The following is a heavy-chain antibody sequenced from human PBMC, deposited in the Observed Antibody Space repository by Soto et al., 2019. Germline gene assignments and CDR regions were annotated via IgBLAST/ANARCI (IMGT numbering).Heavy chain of an antibody. Sequence: GGPLRLSCAASGFTFAHYAMHWVRHSPGKGLEWVAFISNDGSSKLYSDSVKGRFTISRDNSKNTLSLEMNTLGAEDTAVYYCARDSDYSGSWPPRLFDYWGQGTLVTVSS. V-gene: IGHV3-30-3*01. CDR1: GFTFAHYA. J-gene: IGHJ4*02. CDR2: ISNDGSSK. CDR3: ARDSDYSGSWPPRLFDY. D-gene: IGHD6-13*01.